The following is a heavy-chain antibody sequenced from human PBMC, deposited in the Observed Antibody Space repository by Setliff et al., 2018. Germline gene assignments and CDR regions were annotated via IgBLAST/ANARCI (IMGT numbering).Heavy chain of an antibody. CDR2: IYYSGNT. CDR1: VYSISRDCH. J-gene: IGHJ4*02. D-gene: IGHD6-6*01. CDR3: TRQTGEQLVDY. V-gene: IGHV4-38-2*01. Sequence: PSETLSLTCAVSVYSISRDCHWGWIRQPPGKGLEWIGSIYYSGNTYYNASLKGRVTISGDTSKNHFSLKLTSVTAADTAVYYCTRQTGEQLVDYWGQGTLVTVSS.